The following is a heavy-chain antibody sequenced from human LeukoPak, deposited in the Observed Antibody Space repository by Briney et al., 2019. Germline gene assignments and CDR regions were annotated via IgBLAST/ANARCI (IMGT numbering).Heavy chain of an antibody. Sequence: ASVKVSCKASGYTFTSYVMTWVRQVRGQGLEWMGWINPNSGGTYSAQKFQGRVSMTRDASISTAYMDLSRLRSDDTAVYYCARAGTTGTTRPPDYWGQGTLVTVSS. CDR1: GYTFTSYV. D-gene: IGHD1-1*01. CDR3: ARAGTTGTTRPPDY. V-gene: IGHV1-2*02. J-gene: IGHJ4*02. CDR2: INPNSGGT.